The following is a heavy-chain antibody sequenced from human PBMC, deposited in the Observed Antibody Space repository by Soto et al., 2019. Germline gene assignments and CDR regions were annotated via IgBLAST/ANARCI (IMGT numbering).Heavy chain of an antibody. J-gene: IGHJ4*02. CDR2: ISYDGSNK. V-gene: IGHV3-30*18. CDR1: GFTFSSYG. D-gene: IGHD3-10*01. Sequence: QVQLVESGGGVVQPGRSLRLSCAASGFTFSSYGMHWVRQAPGKGLEWVAVISYDGSNKYYADSVKGRFTISRDNSKNTLYLQMNSLGAEDTAVYYCAKGSFTMVRGVMIYFDYWGQGTLVTVSS. CDR3: AKGSFTMVRGVMIYFDY.